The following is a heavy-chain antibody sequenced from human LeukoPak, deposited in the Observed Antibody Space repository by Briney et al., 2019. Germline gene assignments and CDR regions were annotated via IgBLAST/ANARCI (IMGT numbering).Heavy chain of an antibody. CDR3: ARDYGDYGWFDP. D-gene: IGHD4-17*01. J-gene: IGHJ5*02. CDR2: ISAYNGNT. V-gene: IGHV1-18*04. CDR1: GYTFTNYG. Sequence: ASVTVSFKASGYTFTNYGISWVRQAPGQGLEWMGWISAYNGNTNYAQKLQGRVTMTTDTSTSTAYMELRSLRSDDTAVYYCARDYGDYGWFDPWGQGTLVTVSS.